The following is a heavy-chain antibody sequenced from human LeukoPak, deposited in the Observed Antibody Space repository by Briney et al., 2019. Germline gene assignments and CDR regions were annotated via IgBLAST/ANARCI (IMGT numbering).Heavy chain of an antibody. CDR3: ARDAHPHSSSWYVGIGWNYYYYGMDV. CDR2: IKQDGSEK. D-gene: IGHD6-13*01. J-gene: IGHJ6*02. V-gene: IGHV3-7*01. CDR1: GFTFSSYW. Sequence: PGRSLRLSCAASGFTFSSYWMSWVRQAPGKGLEWVANIKQDGSEKYYVDSVKGRFTISRDNAKNSLYLQMNSLRAEDTAVYYCARDAHPHSSSWYVGIGWNYYYYGMDVWGQGTTVTVSS.